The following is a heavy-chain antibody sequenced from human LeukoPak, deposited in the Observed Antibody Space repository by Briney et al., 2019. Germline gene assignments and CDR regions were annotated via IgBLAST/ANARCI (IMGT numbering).Heavy chain of an antibody. CDR1: GYTFTIYY. J-gene: IGHJ4*02. CDR2: INPNSGAT. Sequence: GASVKVSCEASGYTFTIYYMHWVRQAPGQGLEWMGWINPNSGATSYAQRFQGRVTMTRDTSISTAYMQLSGLTSDDTAVYYCARNPPYCTSTSCYNDYWGQGTLVTVSS. V-gene: IGHV1-2*02. CDR3: ARNPPYCTSTSCYNDY. D-gene: IGHD2-2*02.